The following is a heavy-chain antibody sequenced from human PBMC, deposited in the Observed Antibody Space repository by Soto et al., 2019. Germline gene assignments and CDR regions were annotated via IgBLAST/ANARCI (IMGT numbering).Heavy chain of an antibody. CDR1: GGSVSSGSYF. CDR2: IYNSGNT. J-gene: IGHJ4*02. D-gene: IGHD5-12*01. V-gene: IGHV4-61*01. CDR3: AREGRVATFDY. Sequence: SETLSLTCNVSGGSVSSGSYFWSWIRQPPGKGLEWIGYIYNSGNTKYNPSLKSCVTISADTSKTQFSLKLSSVTAADTAVYYCAREGRVATFDYWGQGSLVTVSS.